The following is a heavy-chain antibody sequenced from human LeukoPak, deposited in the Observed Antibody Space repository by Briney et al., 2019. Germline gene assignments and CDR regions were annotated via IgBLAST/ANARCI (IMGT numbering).Heavy chain of an antibody. Sequence: PGGSLRLSCAASGFAFSNYWMHWVRQAPGKGLVCVSRINGGGSDTNYADSVRGRFTISRDNAKNSLYLQMNSLRAEDTAVYYCTRTRSFGVVISYWGQGTLVTVSS. CDR1: GFAFSNYW. CDR3: TRTRSFGVVISY. J-gene: IGHJ4*02. CDR2: INGGGSDT. V-gene: IGHV3-74*01. D-gene: IGHD3-3*01.